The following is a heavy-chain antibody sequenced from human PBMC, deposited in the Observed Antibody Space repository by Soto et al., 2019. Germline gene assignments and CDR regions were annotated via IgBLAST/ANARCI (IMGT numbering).Heavy chain of an antibody. CDR1: GGSISSYY. D-gene: IGHD4-17*01. CDR3: ARHDYGGNPPG. J-gene: IGHJ3*01. Sequence: QVQLQESGPGLVKPSETLSPTCTVSGGSISSYYWSWIRQPPGKGLEWIGYIYYSGSTNYNPSLKSQVTLTVDTSKPQFSLRLSSVTAADTAVYCCARHDYGGNPPGWGQGTMVTVSS. CDR2: IYYSGST. V-gene: IGHV4-59*08.